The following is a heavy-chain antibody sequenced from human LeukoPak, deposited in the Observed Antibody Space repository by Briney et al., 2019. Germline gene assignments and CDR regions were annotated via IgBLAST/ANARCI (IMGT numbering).Heavy chain of an antibody. Sequence: SETLSLICTVSGGSISRGGYYWRWIRQHPGKGLEWIGYIYYSGSTYYNPSLKSRVTISVDTSKNQFSLKLSSVTAADTAVYYCARDYGGNGGMDVWGKGTTVTVSS. V-gene: IGHV4-31*03. CDR1: GGSISRGGYY. J-gene: IGHJ6*03. CDR2: IYYSGST. CDR3: ARDYGGNGGMDV. D-gene: IGHD4-23*01.